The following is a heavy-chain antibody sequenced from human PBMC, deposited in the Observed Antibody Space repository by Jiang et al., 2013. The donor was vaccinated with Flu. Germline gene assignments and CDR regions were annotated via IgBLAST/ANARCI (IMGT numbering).Heavy chain of an antibody. Sequence: TCTVSGGSISSGGYYWSWIRQHPGKGLEWIGYIYYSGSTYYNPSLKSRVTISVDTSKNQFSLKLSSVTAADTAVYYCARGKLTGDLGALGAFDYWGQGTLVTVSS. CDR3: ARGKLTGDLGALGAFDY. D-gene: IGHD7-27*01. CDR1: GGSISSGGYY. J-gene: IGHJ4*02. CDR2: IYYSGST. V-gene: IGHV4-31*03.